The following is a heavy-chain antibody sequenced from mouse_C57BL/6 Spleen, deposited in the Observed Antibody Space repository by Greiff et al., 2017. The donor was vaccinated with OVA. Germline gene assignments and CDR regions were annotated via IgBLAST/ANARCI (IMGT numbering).Heavy chain of an antibody. J-gene: IGHJ1*03. Sequence: QVQLQQSGAELVKPGASVKVSCKASGYTFTSYWMHWVKQRPGQGLEWIGRIYPSDSDTNYNQKFKGKATLTVDKSSSTAYMQLSSLTSEDSAVYYCTIATTVVEDFDDWGKGTTVTVSS. CDR1: GYTFTSYW. D-gene: IGHD1-1*01. CDR2: IYPSDSDT. CDR3: TIATTVVEDFDD. V-gene: IGHV1-74*01.